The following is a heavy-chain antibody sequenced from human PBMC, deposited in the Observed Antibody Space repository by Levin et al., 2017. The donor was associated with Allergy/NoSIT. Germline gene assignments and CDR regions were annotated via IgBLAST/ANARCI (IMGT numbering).Heavy chain of an antibody. CDR3: VRDQDYSFDY. Sequence: WASVKVSCVASGFTFSAYSLNWVRQAPGKGLEWVSYNNFDGGNIQYADSVRGRFSISRDNAKTSVYLEMNSLRAEDTAVYYCVRDQDYSFDYWGQGTLVTVSS. CDR1: GFTFSAYS. V-gene: IGHV3-48*01. CDR2: NNFDGGNI. D-gene: IGHD2-21*01. J-gene: IGHJ4*02.